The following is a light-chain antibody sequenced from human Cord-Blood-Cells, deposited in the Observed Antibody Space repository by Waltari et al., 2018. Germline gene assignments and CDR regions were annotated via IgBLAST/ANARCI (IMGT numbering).Light chain of an antibody. CDR3: QQYYSTPYT. J-gene: IGKJ2*01. Sequence: DIVMTQSPDSLAVSLGERLTNNFKSSQSVLYSSNNKNYLAWYQQKPGQPPKLLIYWASTRESGVPDRFSGSGSGTDFALTISSLQAEDVAVYYCQQYYSTPYTFGQGTKLEIK. CDR2: WAS. CDR1: QSVLYSSNNKNY. V-gene: IGKV4-1*01.